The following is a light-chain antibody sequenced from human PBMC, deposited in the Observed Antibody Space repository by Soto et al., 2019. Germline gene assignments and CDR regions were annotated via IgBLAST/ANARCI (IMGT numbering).Light chain of an antibody. CDR2: GKH. CDR1: QGVSSN. V-gene: IGKV3-15*01. CDR3: QEYNDWRWT. J-gene: IGKJ1*01. Sequence: ETVMTQSPATLSVSAGESATLSSRASQGVSSNLAWYHQKPVQPPRLLIYGKHPRATGIPHTFSGSASGTEFTLTISSLQSEDFALYFCQEYNDWRWTFGQGTKVEIK.